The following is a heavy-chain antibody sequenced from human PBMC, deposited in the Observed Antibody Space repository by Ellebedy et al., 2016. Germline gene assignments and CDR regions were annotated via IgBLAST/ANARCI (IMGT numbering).Heavy chain of an antibody. J-gene: IGHJ4*02. CDR3: AKDIYSGYSSSVDY. CDR2: ISYDGSNK. V-gene: IGHV3-30*18. CDR1: GFTFSSYG. D-gene: IGHD5-12*01. Sequence: GESLKISXAASGFTFSSYGMHWVRQAPGKGLEWVAVISYDGSNKYYADSVKGRFTISRDNSKNTLYLQMNSLRAEDTAVYYCAKDIYSGYSSSVDYWGQGTLVTVSS.